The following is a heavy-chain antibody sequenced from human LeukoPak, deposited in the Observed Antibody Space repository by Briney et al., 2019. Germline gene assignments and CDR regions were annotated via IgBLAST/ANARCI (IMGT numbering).Heavy chain of an antibody. CDR2: IKNKIASGTT. CDR3: TTNDAFDI. J-gene: IGHJ3*02. CDR1: GFTFSNAW. Sequence: GGSLRLSCAASGFTFSNAWMNWVRQAPGKGLEWVGRIKNKIASGTTDYAAPVKGRFTISRDDSKNTLLLQMNSLKTEDTAMYYCTTNDAFDIWGQGTMVTVSS. V-gene: IGHV3-15*01.